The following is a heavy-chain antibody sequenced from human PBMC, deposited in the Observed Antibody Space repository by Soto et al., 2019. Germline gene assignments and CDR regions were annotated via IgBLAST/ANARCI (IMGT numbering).Heavy chain of an antibody. J-gene: IGHJ5*02. D-gene: IGHD6-13*01. CDR3: ARSDSSSNWFDP. CDR2: ISYDGSNK. Sequence: QVQLVESGGGVVQPGRSLRLSCAASGFTFSSYAMHWVRQAPGKGLEWVAVISYDGSNKYYADSVKGRFTISRDNSKNTLYLQMNSLRAEDTAEYYCARSDSSSNWFDPWGQGTLVTVSS. V-gene: IGHV3-30-3*01. CDR1: GFTFSSYA.